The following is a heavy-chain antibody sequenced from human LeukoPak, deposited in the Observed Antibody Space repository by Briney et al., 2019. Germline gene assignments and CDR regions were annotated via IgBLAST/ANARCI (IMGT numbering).Heavy chain of an antibody. J-gene: IGHJ4*02. D-gene: IGHD4-17*01. CDR3: ATTTVTTSSSYYFDY. Sequence: EPSETLSLTCTVSGGSISSSSYYWGWIRQPPGKGLEWLGSIYYSGSTYYNPSLKSRVTISVDTSKNQFSLKLSSVTAADTAVYYCATTTVTTSSSYYFDYWGQGTLVTVSS. CDR1: GGSISSSSYY. V-gene: IGHV4-39*01. CDR2: IYYSGST.